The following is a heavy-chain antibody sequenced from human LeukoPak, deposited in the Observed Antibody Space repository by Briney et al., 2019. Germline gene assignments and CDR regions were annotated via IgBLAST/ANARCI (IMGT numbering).Heavy chain of an antibody. D-gene: IGHD3-3*01. Sequence: KPSETLSLTCTVSGGSISSYYWSWIRQPPGKGLEWIGYIYYSGSTNYNPSLKSRVTISVDTSKNQFSLKLSSVTAADTAVYYCARGITIFGVVIMGYYYYMDVWGKGATVTVSS. CDR1: GGSISSYY. V-gene: IGHV4-59*01. CDR2: IYYSGST. J-gene: IGHJ6*03. CDR3: ARGITIFGVVIMGYYYYMDV.